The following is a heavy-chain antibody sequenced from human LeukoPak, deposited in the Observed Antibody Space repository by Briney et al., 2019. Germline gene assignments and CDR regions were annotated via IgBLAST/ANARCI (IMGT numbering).Heavy chain of an antibody. D-gene: IGHD3-3*01. J-gene: IGHJ3*02. CDR2: IRYDGSNK. CDR3: AKGTDYDFWSGYSPFDAFDI. Sequence: GGSLRLSCAASGFTFSSYGMHWVRQAPGKGLEWVAFIRYDGSNKYYADSVKGRFTISRGNSKNTLYLQMNSLRAEDTAVYYCAKGTDYDFWSGYSPFDAFDIWGQGTMVTVSS. V-gene: IGHV3-30*02. CDR1: GFTFSSYG.